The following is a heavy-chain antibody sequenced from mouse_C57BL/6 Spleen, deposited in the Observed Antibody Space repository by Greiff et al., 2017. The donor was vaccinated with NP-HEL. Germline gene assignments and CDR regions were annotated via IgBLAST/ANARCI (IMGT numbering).Heavy chain of an antibody. J-gene: IGHJ4*01. CDR1: GYTFTSYG. D-gene: IGHD2-4*01. CDR3: ARSEDYDYVYYAMDY. Sequence: VQLQQSGAELARPGASVKLSCKASGYTFTSYGISWVKQRTGQGLEWIGEIYPRSGNTYYNEKFKGKATLTADKSSSTAYMELRSLTSEDSAVYFCARSEDYDYVYYAMDYWGQGTSVTVSS. CDR2: IYPRSGNT. V-gene: IGHV1-81*01.